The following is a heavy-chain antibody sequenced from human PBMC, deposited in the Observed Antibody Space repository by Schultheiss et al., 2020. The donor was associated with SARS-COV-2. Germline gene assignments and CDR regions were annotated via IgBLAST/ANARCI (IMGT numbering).Heavy chain of an antibody. V-gene: IGHV3-73*01. D-gene: IGHD3-9*01. CDR1: GFTFSGSA. CDR2: IRSKANSYAT. Sequence: GGSLRLSCAASGFTFSGSAMHWVRQASGKGLEWVGRIRSKANSYATAYAASVKGRFTISRDDSKNTAYLQMNSLRAEDTAVYYCARDETGIFYDYWGQGTLVTVSS. CDR3: ARDETGIFYDY. J-gene: IGHJ4*02.